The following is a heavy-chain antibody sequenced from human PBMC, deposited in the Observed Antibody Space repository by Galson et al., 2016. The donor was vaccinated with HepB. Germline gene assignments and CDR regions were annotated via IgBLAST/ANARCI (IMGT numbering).Heavy chain of an antibody. D-gene: IGHD4-17*01. CDR2: IDWEDDK. J-gene: IGHJ4*02. V-gene: IGHV2-70*01. Sequence: PALVKPTQTVTLTCTFSGFSLNTRGMCVSWIRQPPGKAMEWLALIDWEDDKYYSTSLKTRLTISKDTSKNQVVLTVANMDPVDTATYYCARTQTSVTTSYYFDNWGQGILVTVSS. CDR3: ARTQTSVTTSYYFDN. CDR1: GFSLNTRGMC.